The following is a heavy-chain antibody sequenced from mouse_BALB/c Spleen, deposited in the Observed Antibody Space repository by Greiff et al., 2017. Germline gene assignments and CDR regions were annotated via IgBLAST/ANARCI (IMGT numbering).Heavy chain of an antibody. Sequence: VQLQQSGPGLVKPSQSLSLTCTVTGYSITSDYAWNWIRQFPGNKLEWMGYISYSGSTSYNPSLKSRISITRDTSKNQFFLQLNSVTTEDTATYYCAKTARDTPFAYWGQGTLVTVSA. CDR3: AKTARDTPFAY. J-gene: IGHJ3*01. D-gene: IGHD3-2*01. CDR2: ISYSGST. V-gene: IGHV3-2*02. CDR1: GYSITSDYA.